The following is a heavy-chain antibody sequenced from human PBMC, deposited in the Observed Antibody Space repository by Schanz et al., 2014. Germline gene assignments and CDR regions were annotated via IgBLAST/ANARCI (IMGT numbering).Heavy chain of an antibody. Sequence: EVHLVESGGGLVKRGGSLRLSCAASGFTTSSYSMNWVRQAPGKGLEWVSSISSSGSYIYYADSVKGRFSISRDNAKNSLFLQMNRLRAEDTALYYCAIIGVMVAVAGTRADYWGQGTLVTVSS. CDR2: ISSSGSYI. V-gene: IGHV3-21*01. CDR3: AIIGVMVAVAGTRADY. J-gene: IGHJ4*02. CDR1: GFTTSSYS. D-gene: IGHD6-19*01.